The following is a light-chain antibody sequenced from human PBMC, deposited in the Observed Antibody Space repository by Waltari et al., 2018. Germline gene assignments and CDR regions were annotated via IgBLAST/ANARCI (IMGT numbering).Light chain of an antibody. CDR2: GNS. Sequence: QSVLTQPPSVSGAPGQRVTISCTGSSSNIGAGYDVHWYRQIPGTAPQLLIFGNSSRPSGVPDRFSGSKSGTSVSLAITGLQAEDEADYDGQSDDSRLSVLVFGGGTKLTVL. CDR3: QSDDSRLSVLV. CDR1: SSNIGAGYD. J-gene: IGLJ3*02. V-gene: IGLV1-40*01.